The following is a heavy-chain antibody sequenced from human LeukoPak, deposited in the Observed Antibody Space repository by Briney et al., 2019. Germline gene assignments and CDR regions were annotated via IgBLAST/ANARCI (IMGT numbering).Heavy chain of an antibody. Sequence: GGSLTLTCAASGFTFSSNWMSWVRQAPGKGLEWVANIKQDGSEKYYVDSVKGRFTISRDNAKNSLYLQMNSLRAEDTAVYYCASPYCSSTTCYPRTFHHWGQGTLVTVSS. CDR3: ASPYCSSTTCYPRTFHH. V-gene: IGHV3-7*01. J-gene: IGHJ1*01. CDR2: IKQDGSEK. CDR1: GFTFSSNW. D-gene: IGHD2-2*01.